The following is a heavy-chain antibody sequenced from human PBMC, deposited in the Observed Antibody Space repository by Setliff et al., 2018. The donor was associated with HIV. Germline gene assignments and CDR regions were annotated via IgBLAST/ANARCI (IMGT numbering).Heavy chain of an antibody. D-gene: IGHD5-18*01. Sequence: ASETLSLTCTVSGGSISSYYWSWIRQPAGKGLEWIRHIYTSGSTNYNPSLKSRVTISVDTSKNQFSLRLTSVTAADTAVYYCARERSRGYTDPPRFDYWGQGTLVTVSS. J-gene: IGHJ4*02. CDR3: ARERSRGYTDPPRFDY. V-gene: IGHV4-4*07. CDR2: IYTSGST. CDR1: GGSISSYY.